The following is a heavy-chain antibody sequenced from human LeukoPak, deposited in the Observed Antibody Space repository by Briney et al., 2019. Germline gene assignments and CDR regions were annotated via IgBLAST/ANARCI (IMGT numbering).Heavy chain of an antibody. J-gene: IGHJ5*02. Sequence: SETLSLTCTFSGGSISSYYWSWIRQPAGKGLEWIGRIYTSGNSNYSPSLKSRVTMSVDTSKNQFSLKLSSVTAADTAVYYCARAYSSGWYGAYNWFDPWGQGTLVTVSS. CDR3: ARAYSSGWYGAYNWFDP. CDR2: IYTSGNS. V-gene: IGHV4-4*07. CDR1: GGSISSYY. D-gene: IGHD6-19*01.